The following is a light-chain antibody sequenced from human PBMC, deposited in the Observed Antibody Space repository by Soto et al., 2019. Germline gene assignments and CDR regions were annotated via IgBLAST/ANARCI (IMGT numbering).Light chain of an antibody. CDR2: DAS. CDR1: QSVRSH. J-gene: IGKJ3*01. V-gene: IGKV3-11*01. CDR3: QQRSNLRFT. Sequence: EILLTQSPATLSLSPGDRATLSCRASQSVRSHFAWYQQKPGQAPRLLIYDASNRATGIPTRFSGSGSGTDFTLATSSLEPEHFAVYNCQQRSNLRFTVGPVTKVEIK.